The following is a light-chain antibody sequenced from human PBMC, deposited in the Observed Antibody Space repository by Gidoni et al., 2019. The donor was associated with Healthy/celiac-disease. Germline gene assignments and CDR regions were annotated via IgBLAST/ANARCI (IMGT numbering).Light chain of an antibody. CDR2: WAS. V-gene: IGKV4-1*01. J-gene: IGKJ1*01. CDR1: QSVLYSSNNKNY. CDR3: QQYYSTPPT. Sequence: GSLGERATINCKSSQSVLYSSNNKNYLAWYQQKPGQPPKLLIYWASTRESGVPDRFSGSGSGTDFTLTISSLQAEDVAVYYCQQYYSTPPTFGQGTKVEIK.